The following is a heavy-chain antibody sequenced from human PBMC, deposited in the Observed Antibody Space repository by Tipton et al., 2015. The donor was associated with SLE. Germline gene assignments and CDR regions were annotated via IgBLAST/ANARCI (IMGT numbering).Heavy chain of an antibody. J-gene: IGHJ4*02. CDR1: GGSIDTAY. V-gene: IGHV4-59*01. Sequence: LRLSCTVSGGSIDTAYWSWIRQPPGKGLEWIGYIFYSGSTDYNPSLKSRVNMSIDTSKSQFSLKLSSVTAADTAVYYCARDEALGYFDSWGLGTLVTVSS. CDR3: ARDEALGYFDS. D-gene: IGHD7-27*01. CDR2: IFYSGST.